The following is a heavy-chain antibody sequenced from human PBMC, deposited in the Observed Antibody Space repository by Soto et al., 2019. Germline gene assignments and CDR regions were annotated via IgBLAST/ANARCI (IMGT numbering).Heavy chain of an antibody. J-gene: IGHJ4*02. CDR1: GYTFTSYD. V-gene: IGHV1-8*01. D-gene: IGHD3-3*01. CDR3: AXGEYYDFWSGPKPKFSFDY. CDR2: MNPNSGNT. Sequence: GASVKVSCKASGYTFTSYDINWVRQATGQGLEWMGWMNPNSGNTGYAQKFQGRVTMTRNTSISTAYMELSSLRSEDTAVYYCAXGEYYDFWSGPKPKFSFDYWGQGTLVTVSS.